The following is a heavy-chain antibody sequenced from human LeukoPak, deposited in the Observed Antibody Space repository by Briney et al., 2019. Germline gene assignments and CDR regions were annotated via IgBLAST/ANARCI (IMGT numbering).Heavy chain of an antibody. Sequence: SETLSLTCTVSGASIGSYFWSWIRQPPGEGLEWIGYIYYGGGTNYNPSFESRITISVDTSKNRISLNLTSVTASDTATYYCARERGDYDSDNWFDSWGQGTLVTVSS. J-gene: IGHJ5*01. V-gene: IGHV4-59*01. CDR1: GASIGSYF. CDR3: ARERGDYDSDNWFDS. CDR2: IYYGGGT. D-gene: IGHD4-17*01.